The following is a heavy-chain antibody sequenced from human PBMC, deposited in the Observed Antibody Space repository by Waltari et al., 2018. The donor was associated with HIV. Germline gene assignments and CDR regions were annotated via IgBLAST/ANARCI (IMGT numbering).Heavy chain of an antibody. Sequence: QVQLVESGGGVVQPGGSLRLSCAASGFTFTGYDIHWVRQAPGKGLEWVAFMGYDGTNKYYADSVKGRFTISRDNSKNSLYLQMNSLRAEDTALYYCAKEGATLTTSAYFYYYGMDVWGQGTTVTVSS. V-gene: IGHV3-30*02. J-gene: IGHJ6*02. D-gene: IGHD4-4*01. CDR1: GFTFTGYD. CDR2: MGYDGTNK. CDR3: AKEGATLTTSAYFYYYGMDV.